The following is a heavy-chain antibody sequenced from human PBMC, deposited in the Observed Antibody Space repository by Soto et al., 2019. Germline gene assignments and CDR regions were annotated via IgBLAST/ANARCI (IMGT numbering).Heavy chain of an antibody. Sequence: AGSLRLSSAASGFTFSNYSMNWIRQAPGKGLEWVSSISGSSSYIYYADSVKGRFTISRDNAKNSLSLQMNSLRAEDTAVYFCARDPIPVPMYYFDYWGQGYLVTVSS. V-gene: IGHV3-21*01. CDR2: ISGSSSYI. D-gene: IGHD6-19*01. CDR1: GFTFSNYS. CDR3: ARDPIPVPMYYFDY. J-gene: IGHJ4*02.